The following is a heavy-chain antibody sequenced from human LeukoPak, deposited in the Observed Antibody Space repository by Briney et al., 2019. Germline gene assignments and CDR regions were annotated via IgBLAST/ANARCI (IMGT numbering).Heavy chain of an antibody. CDR1: GYTFTSYG. CDR3: AMDIVVVPSTHENDAFDI. J-gene: IGHJ3*02. D-gene: IGHD2-2*03. V-gene: IGHV1-18*01. Sequence: GASVKVSCKASGYTFTSYGISWVRQAPGQGLEWMGWISAYNGNTNYAQKLQGRVTMTTDTSTSTAYMELRSLRSDDTAVYYCAMDIVVVPSTHENDAFDIWGQGTMVTVSS. CDR2: ISAYNGNT.